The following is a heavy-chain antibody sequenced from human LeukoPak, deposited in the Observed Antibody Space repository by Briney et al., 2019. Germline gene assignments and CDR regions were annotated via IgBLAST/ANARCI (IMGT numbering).Heavy chain of an antibody. D-gene: IGHD5-24*01. V-gene: IGHV4-4*07. CDR3: ARGSREMATIFDS. CDR1: GGSISSYF. CDR2: IYTSGST. Sequence: MPSETLSLTCSVSGGSISSYFWNWIRQPAGKGLEWIGHIYTSGSTNYKPSLKSRVTMSVDTSKDQVSLTLTSVTAADTAVYYCARGSREMATIFDSWGQGTLVTVSS. J-gene: IGHJ4*02.